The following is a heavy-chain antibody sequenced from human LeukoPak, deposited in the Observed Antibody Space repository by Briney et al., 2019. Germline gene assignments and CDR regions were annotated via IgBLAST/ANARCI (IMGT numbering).Heavy chain of an antibody. CDR2: INPTGGST. Sequence: ASVTVSCKASGYTFTSFDINWVRQATGQGPEWMGIINPTGGSTSYAQKFQGRVTMTRNTSTSTVYMELSSLRSEDTAVYYCARVKMGGDALDIWGQGTMVTVSS. CDR1: GYTFTSFD. D-gene: IGHD5-24*01. V-gene: IGHV1-46*01. CDR3: ARVKMGGDALDI. J-gene: IGHJ3*02.